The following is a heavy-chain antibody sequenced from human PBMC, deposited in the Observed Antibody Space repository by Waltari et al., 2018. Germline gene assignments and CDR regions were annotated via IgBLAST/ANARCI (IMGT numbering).Heavy chain of an antibody. CDR2: IRGSGVST. CDR3: AKGLDLYYYYGMDV. J-gene: IGHJ6*02. D-gene: IGHD5-12*01. V-gene: IGHV3-23*01. CDR1: GFTFSDYA. Sequence: EVQLLESGGGLVQPGGSLRLSCAASGFTFSDYAMSWVRQDPGKGLEWGSVIRGSGVSTNYADSVKGRFTISRDNSKNTLYLQMNSLRAEDSALYYCAKGLDLYYYYGMDVWGQGTTVTVSS.